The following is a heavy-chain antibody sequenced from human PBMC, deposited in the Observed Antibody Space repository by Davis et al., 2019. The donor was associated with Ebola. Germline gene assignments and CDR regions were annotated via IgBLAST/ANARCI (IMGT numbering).Heavy chain of an antibody. CDR3: ARDPLWSGDY. Sequence: GESLKISCAASGFTFSSYSMNWVRQAPGKGLEWVSSISSSSSYIYYADSVKGRFTISRDNAKNSLYLQMNSLRAEDTAVYYCARDPLWSGDYWGQGTLVTASS. D-gene: IGHD3-10*01. J-gene: IGHJ4*02. V-gene: IGHV3-21*01. CDR1: GFTFSSYS. CDR2: ISSSSSYI.